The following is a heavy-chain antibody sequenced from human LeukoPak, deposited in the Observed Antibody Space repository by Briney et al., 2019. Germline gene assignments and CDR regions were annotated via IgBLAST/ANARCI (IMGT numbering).Heavy chain of an antibody. J-gene: IGHJ4*02. CDR3: AKHLTSVTTNFEY. V-gene: IGHV3-23*01. D-gene: IGHD4-17*01. Sequence: GGSLRLSCVASGFTFKNYAMAWVRQAPGKGLEWVSSVSGSGGSTYYADSVKGHSTISRDNSKNTVYLQMNSLRAEDTAVYYCAKHLTSVTTNFEYWGQGTLVTISS. CDR1: GFTFKNYA. CDR2: VSGSGGST.